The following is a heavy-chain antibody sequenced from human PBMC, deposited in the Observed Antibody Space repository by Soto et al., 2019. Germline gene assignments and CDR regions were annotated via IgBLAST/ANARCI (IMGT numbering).Heavy chain of an antibody. V-gene: IGHV1-46*03. J-gene: IGHJ6*03. CDR3: ARDSSVGYSSSSHYYMDV. CDR1: GYTFASYY. D-gene: IGHD6-6*01. Sequence: GASVKVSCKASGYTFASYYMHWVRQAPGQGLEWMGIINPSGGSTSYAQKFQGRVTMTRDTSTSTVYMELSSLRSEDTAVYYCARDSSVGYSSSSHYYMDVWGKGTTVTVSS. CDR2: INPSGGST.